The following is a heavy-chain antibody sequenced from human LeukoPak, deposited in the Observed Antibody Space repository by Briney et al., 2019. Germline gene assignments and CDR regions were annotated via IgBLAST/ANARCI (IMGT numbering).Heavy chain of an antibody. CDR3: ARDTKDYDSSAYYYFDY. J-gene: IGHJ4*02. V-gene: IGHV4-59*01. D-gene: IGHD3-22*01. CDR1: GASINSYY. Sequence: PSETLSLTCTVSGASINSYYWNWIRQPPGKGLEWIRYIYYSGSPKYSPSLKSRVTISMDTSKKQFSLKLRSVTAADTAVYYCARDTKDYDSSAYYYFDYWGQGNRVTVSS. CDR2: IYYSGSP.